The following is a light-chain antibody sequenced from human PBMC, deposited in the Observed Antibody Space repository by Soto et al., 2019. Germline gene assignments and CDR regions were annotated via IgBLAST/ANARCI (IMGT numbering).Light chain of an antibody. V-gene: IGKV2-28*01. Sequence: DIVVTQSPLSLPVTPGEPASISCRSSRSLLHSNGYNYLNWYLQKPGQSPQLLIYLGSNRASGVPDRFSGSGSGTDFTLRISRVEAEDVGVYYCMQALQSPPTFGQGTKVEIK. CDR3: MQALQSPPT. CDR2: LGS. CDR1: RSLLHSNGYNY. J-gene: IGKJ1*01.